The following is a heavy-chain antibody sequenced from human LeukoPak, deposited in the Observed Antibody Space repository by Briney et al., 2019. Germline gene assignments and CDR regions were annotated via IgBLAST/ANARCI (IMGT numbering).Heavy chain of an antibody. J-gene: IGHJ5*02. CDR3: ARLGHYYDSSGYYRNWFDP. CDR1: GGSFSGYY. CDR2: INHSGST. D-gene: IGHD3-22*01. Sequence: SETLSLTCAVYGGSFSGYYWSWIRQPPGKGLEWIGEINHSGSTNYNPSLKSRVTISVDTSKNQFSLKLSSVTAADTAVYYCARLGHYYDSSGYYRNWFDPWGQGTLVTVSS. V-gene: IGHV4-34*01.